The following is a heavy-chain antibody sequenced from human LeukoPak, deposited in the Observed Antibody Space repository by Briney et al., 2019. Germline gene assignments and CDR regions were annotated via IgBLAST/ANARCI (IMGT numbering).Heavy chain of an antibody. CDR1: GFTFSTFA. CDR2: ISSSSSYI. CDR3: ARVRLGGRLDY. J-gene: IGHJ4*02. D-gene: IGHD3-16*01. Sequence: GGSLRLSCAASGFTFSTFAMIWVRQPPGKGLEWVSSISSSSSYIYYADSVKGRFTISRDNAKNSLYLQMNSLRAEDTAVYYCARVRLGGRLDYWGQGTLVTVSS. V-gene: IGHV3-21*01.